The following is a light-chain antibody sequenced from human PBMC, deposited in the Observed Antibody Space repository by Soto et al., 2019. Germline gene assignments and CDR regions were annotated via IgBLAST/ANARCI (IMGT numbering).Light chain of an antibody. J-gene: IGLJ2*01. CDR1: SSDVGGYNH. CDR2: DVS. V-gene: IGLV2-14*03. CDR3: SSYRSSPTPVV. Sequence: QSALTQPASVSGSPGQSISISCTGSSSDVGGYNHVSWYQQYPGKAPKLMIYDVSNRPSGISNRLSGSKSGNTASLTISGLQAEDEADYFCSSYRSSPTPVVFGGGTKLTVL.